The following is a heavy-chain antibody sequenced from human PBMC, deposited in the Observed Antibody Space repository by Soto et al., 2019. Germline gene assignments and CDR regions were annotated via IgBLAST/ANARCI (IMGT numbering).Heavy chain of an antibody. J-gene: IGHJ4*02. Sequence: QPQLQESGSGLVKPSQTLSLTCAVSGDSISSGGFSWSWIRQPPGKGLEWIGYIYHSGTSFYNPSLKSRVTVSGDGSKNQFSLEVNSVTAADTAVYYCARGRLVPAVNFDYWGLGTLVTVSS. V-gene: IGHV4-30-2*01. CDR2: IYHSGTS. D-gene: IGHD2-2*01. CDR3: ARGRLVPAVNFDY. CDR1: GDSISSGGFS.